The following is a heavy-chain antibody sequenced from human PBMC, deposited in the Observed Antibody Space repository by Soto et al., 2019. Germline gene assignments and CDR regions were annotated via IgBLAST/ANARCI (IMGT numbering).Heavy chain of an antibody. J-gene: IGHJ4*02. CDR1: GDSISPYY. CDR3: ATLGGYYQALDH. CDR2: VYYTGTT. Sequence: QVQLQESGPGLVRPSETLSLTCTVSGDSISPYYWTWVRRPPGEGLEWVGYVYYTGTTMYNLSLKSRLTISVDRSKNQVSLNLTSVTAADTAVYYCATLGGYYQALDHWSQGTLVTVSS. D-gene: IGHD3-3*01. V-gene: IGHV4-59*08.